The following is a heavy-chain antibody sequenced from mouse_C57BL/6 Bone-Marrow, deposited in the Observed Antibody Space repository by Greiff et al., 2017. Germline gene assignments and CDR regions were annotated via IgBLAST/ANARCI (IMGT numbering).Heavy chain of an antibody. CDR2: ISDGGSYT. CDR3: AKEGPIYYYGSSYAMDY. J-gene: IGHJ4*01. Sequence: EVKLVESGGGLVKPGGSLKLSCAASGSTFSSYAMSWVRQTPEKRLEWVATISDGGSYTYYPDNVKGRFTISRDNAKNNLYLQMSHLKSEDTAMYYCAKEGPIYYYGSSYAMDYWGQGTSVTVSS. CDR1: GSTFSSYA. D-gene: IGHD1-1*01. V-gene: IGHV5-4*01.